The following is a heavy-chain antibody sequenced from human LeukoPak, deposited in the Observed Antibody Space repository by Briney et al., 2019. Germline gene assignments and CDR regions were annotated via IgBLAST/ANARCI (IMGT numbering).Heavy chain of an antibody. D-gene: IGHD6-19*01. J-gene: IGHJ6*03. CDR3: ARDGFIAVAGDYYYYYMDV. CDR1: GFTFSSYA. V-gene: IGHV3-30*04. Sequence: GGSLRPSCAASGFTFSSYAMHWVRQAPGKGLEWVAVISYDGSNKYYADSVKGRFTISRDNSKNTLYLQMNSLRAEDTAVYYCARDGFIAVAGDYYYYYMDVWGKGTTVTVSS. CDR2: ISYDGSNK.